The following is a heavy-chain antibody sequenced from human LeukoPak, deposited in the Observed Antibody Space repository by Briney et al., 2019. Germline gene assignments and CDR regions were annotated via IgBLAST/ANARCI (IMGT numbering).Heavy chain of an antibody. CDR1: GYTFTSYA. D-gene: IGHD3-10*01. V-gene: IGHV1-3*01. Sequence: ASVKVSCKASGYTFTSYAMHWVRQAPGQRLEWMGWINAGNGNTKYSQKFQGRVTITRDTSASTAYMELSSLRSEDTAVYYCERDVMVRGVLPGYWGQGTLVTVSS. CDR3: ERDVMVRGVLPGY. CDR2: INAGNGNT. J-gene: IGHJ4*02.